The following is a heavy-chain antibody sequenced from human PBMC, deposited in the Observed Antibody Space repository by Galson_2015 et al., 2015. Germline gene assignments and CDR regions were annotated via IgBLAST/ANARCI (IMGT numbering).Heavy chain of an antibody. CDR1: GFSLSTSGMC. Sequence: ALVKPTQTLTLTCTFSGFSLSTSGMCVSWIRQPPGKALEWLALIDWDDDKYYSTSLKTRLTISKDTSKNQVVLTMTNMDPVDTATYYCARTLNYDFWSGFWGGFYFDYWGQGTLVTVSS. CDR3: ARTLNYDFWSGFWGGFYFDY. D-gene: IGHD3-3*01. V-gene: IGHV2-70*01. J-gene: IGHJ4*02. CDR2: IDWDDDK.